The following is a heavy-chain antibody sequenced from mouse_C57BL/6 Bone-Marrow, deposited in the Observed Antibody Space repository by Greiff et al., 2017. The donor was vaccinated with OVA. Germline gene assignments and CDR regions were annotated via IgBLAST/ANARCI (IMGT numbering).Heavy chain of an antibody. CDR1: GYSFTIYY. Sequence: QVQLQQPGPELVKPGASVKISCKASGYSFTIYYIHWVKQRPGQGLAWIGGIYPGSVNTKYNEKFKGKATLTADTSSSTAYMQRSSLTSEDSAVYYCARSNYGCLAMDYWGQGTSVTVSS. D-gene: IGHD2-5*01. CDR2: IYPGSVNT. J-gene: IGHJ4*01. V-gene: IGHV1-66*01. CDR3: ARSNYGCLAMDY.